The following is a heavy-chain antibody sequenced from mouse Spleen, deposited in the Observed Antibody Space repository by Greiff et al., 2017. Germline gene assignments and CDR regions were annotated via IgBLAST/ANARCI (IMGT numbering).Heavy chain of an antibody. CDR1: GFTFSDYG. Sequence: VQLKQSGGGLVKPGGSLKLSCAASGFTFSDYGMHWVRQAPEKGLEWVAYISSGSSTIYYADTVKGRFTISRDNAKNTLFLQMTSLRSEDTAMYYCARDYHYAMDYWGQGTSVTVSS. CDR2: ISSGSSTI. V-gene: IGHV5-17*01. CDR3: ARDYHYAMDY. D-gene: IGHD5-5*01. J-gene: IGHJ4*01.